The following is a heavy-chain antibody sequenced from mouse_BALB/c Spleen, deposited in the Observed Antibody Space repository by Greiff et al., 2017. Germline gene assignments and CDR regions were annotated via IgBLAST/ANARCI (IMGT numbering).Heavy chain of an antibody. CDR2: INPSTGYT. CDR3: ASQSGYYAMDY. CDR1: GYTFTSYW. Sequence: VQLQQSGAELAKPGASVKMSCKASGYTFTSYWMHWVKQRPGQGLEWIGYINPSTGYTEYNQKFKDKATLTADKSSSTAYMQLSSLTSEDSAVYYCASQSGYYAMDYWGQGTSVTVAS. J-gene: IGHJ4*01. V-gene: IGHV1-7*01.